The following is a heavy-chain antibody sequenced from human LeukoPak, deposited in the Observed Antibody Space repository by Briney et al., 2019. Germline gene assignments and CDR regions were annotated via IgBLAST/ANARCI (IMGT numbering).Heavy chain of an antibody. J-gene: IGHJ3*01. V-gene: IGHV1-8*01. CDR2: MNPNSGNT. D-gene: IGHD3-10*01. Sequence: ASVKVSCKASGYTFTSYDINWVRQAPGQGLVWMGWMNPNSGNTGYAQKFQGRVTMTRNTSISTAYMELSSLRSEDTAVYYCTLEAMVRLSHDWGQGTMVTVSS. CDR1: GYTFTSYD. CDR3: TLEAMVRLSHD.